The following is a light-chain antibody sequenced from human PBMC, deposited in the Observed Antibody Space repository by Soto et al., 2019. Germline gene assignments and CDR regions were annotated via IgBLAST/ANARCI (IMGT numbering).Light chain of an antibody. CDR3: AAWDDSLSVVV. CDR1: SFNIGTNY. CDR2: TNN. V-gene: IGLV1-47*01. J-gene: IGLJ2*01. Sequence: QAVVTQPPSASGTPGQRVTISCSGSSFNIGTNYVYWYQQLPGTAPKLLIYTNNQRPSGVPDRFSGSKSGTSASLAISGLRSEDEADYYCAAWDDSLSVVVFGGGTKVTVL.